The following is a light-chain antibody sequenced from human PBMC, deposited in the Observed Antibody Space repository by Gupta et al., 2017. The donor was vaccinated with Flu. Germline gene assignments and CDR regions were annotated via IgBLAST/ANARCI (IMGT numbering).Light chain of an antibody. CDR3: QQFNNWPRA. CDR2: GAS. J-gene: IGKJ1*01. Sequence: EIVMTQSPATLSVSPGERATLSCRASQSVNNNLAWYQQKPGQAPRLLIYGASTRATGIPARFSGSGSGTXFTLTIXSRQSEDFAVYYCQQFNNWPRAFGXGTKVEVK. V-gene: IGKV3-15*01. CDR1: QSVNNN.